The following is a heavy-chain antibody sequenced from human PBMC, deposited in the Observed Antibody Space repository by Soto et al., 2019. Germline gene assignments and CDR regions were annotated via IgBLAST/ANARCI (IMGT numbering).Heavy chain of an antibody. J-gene: IGHJ4*02. CDR3: ARPRTVATTKGYDY. CDR2: IIPIFGTV. CDR1: GGIFSNYP. V-gene: IGHV1-69*01. D-gene: IGHD1-1*01. Sequence: QVQLVQSGAEVKKPGSSVKVSCKASGGIFSNYPFTWVRQAPGQGLEWMGGIIPIFGTVTYAQKFQGRLTISADESTSTAYMEMSGLTSEDTAVYYCARPRTVATTKGYDYWGQGTLVTVSS.